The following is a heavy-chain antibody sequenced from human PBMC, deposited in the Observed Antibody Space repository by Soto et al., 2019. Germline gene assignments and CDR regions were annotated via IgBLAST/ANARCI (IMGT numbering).Heavy chain of an antibody. CDR1: GYTFTSYY. CDR3: AIKQYLCGGDFPEGMDV. Sequence: ASVNVSCKASGYTFTSYYMHWVRQAPGQGLEWMGIINPSGGSTSYAQKFQGRVTMTRDTSTSTVYMELSSLRSEDTAVYYCAIKQYLCGGDFPEGMDVWGQWTTVTVSS. J-gene: IGHJ6*02. D-gene: IGHD2-21*02. V-gene: IGHV1-46*01. CDR2: INPSGGST.